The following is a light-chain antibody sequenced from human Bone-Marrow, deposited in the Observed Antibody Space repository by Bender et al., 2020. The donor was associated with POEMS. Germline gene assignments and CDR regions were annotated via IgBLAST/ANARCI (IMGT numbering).Light chain of an antibody. V-gene: IGLV1-44*01. J-gene: IGLJ3*02. CDR3: AVWDDSLNGWV. CDR2: SSH. CDR1: SSNIGAHA. Sequence: QSVLTQPPSASGTPVQRVTISCSGGSSNIGAHAVNWYQHLPGTAPKLLIYSSHRRPSEVPDRFSGSRSGTSASLAISGLQSEDEADYYGAVWDDSLNGWVFGGGTKLTVL.